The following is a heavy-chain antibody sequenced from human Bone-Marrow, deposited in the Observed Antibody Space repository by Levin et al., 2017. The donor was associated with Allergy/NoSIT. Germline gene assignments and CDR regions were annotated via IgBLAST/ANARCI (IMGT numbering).Heavy chain of an antibody. Sequence: LSLPCAASGFTFSSYAMSWVRQAPGKGLEWVSAISGSGGSTYYADSVKGRFTISRDNSKNTLYLHMNSLRAEDTAVYYCAKDRVTMVQGVTHNWFDPWGQGTLVTVSS. V-gene: IGHV3-23*01. D-gene: IGHD3-10*01. CDR1: GFTFSSYA. CDR2: ISGSGGST. J-gene: IGHJ5*02. CDR3: AKDRVTMVQGVTHNWFDP.